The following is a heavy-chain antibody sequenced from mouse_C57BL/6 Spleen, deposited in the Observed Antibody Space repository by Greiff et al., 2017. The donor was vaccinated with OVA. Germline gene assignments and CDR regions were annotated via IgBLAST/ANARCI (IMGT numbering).Heavy chain of an antibody. Sequence: QVQLKESGAELVKPGASVKLSCKASGYTFTSYWMHWVKQRPGQGLEWIGMIHPNSGSTNYNEKFKSKATLTVDKSSSTAYMQLSSLTSEDSAVYYCARYSTMIFDYWGQGTTLTVSS. CDR2: IHPNSGST. CDR3: ARYSTMIFDY. CDR1: GYTFTSYW. D-gene: IGHD2-4*01. V-gene: IGHV1-64*01. J-gene: IGHJ2*01.